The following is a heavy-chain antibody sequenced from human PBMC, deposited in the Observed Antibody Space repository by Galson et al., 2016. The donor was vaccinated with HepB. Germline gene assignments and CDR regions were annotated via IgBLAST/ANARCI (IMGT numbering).Heavy chain of an antibody. Sequence: SLRLSCAASGFTFKNFGMTWVRQAPGKGLEWVSTICGSCGDIDYADSVQGRFTISRDNSKNTLSLQMNSLRAEDTATYYCAIDPSHWIENPFALWGQGTLLTVSS. CDR1: GFTFKNFG. D-gene: IGHD2-2*03. CDR2: ICGSCGDI. CDR3: AIDPSHWIENPFAL. J-gene: IGHJ4*02. V-gene: IGHV3-23*01.